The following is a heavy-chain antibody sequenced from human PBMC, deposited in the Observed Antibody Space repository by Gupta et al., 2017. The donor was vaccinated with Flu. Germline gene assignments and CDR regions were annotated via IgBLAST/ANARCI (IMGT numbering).Heavy chain of an antibody. CDR3: ASAYCEPSGYFGGVDY. D-gene: IGHD3-3*01. CDR2: IYPVGST. Sequence: QVHLQESGPGVVKPSQTLSLTCTVSGDSISSDSYFWSWVRRPAGKGREWIGRIYPVGSTKYKPPGKSRVTVLLDRSKNQGSMRLNFVSGDDTDTYYCASAYCEPSGYFGGVDYWSQG. CDR1: GDSISSDSYF. J-gene: IGHJ4*02. V-gene: IGHV4-61*02.